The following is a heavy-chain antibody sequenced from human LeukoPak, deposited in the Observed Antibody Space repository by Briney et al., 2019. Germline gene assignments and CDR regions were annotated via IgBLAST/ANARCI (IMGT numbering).Heavy chain of an antibody. D-gene: IGHD1-26*01. V-gene: IGHV4-4*07. Sequence: SETLSLTCTVSGGSISSYYWSWIRQPAGKGLEWIGRIYTSGSTNYNPSLKSRVTMSVDTSKNQFSLKLSSVTAADTAVYYCARDEYSGSYYGYYYYMDVWSKGTTVTVSS. CDR2: IYTSGST. CDR3: ARDEYSGSYYGYYYYMDV. CDR1: GGSISSYY. J-gene: IGHJ6*03.